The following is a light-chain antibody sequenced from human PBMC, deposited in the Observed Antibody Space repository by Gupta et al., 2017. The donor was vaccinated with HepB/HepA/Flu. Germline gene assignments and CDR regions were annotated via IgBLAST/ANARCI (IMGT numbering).Light chain of an antibody. CDR3: QQIDSNLPIP. Sequence: IKMIDAPSSQSASVGDRVTITCRASQSISSYLYWYQQKQGKAPKLLIYAAASWQSGVPSRFSGSGYETDLTLTISSRQPEDLASYSCQQIDSNLPIPFGGGSKVEIK. V-gene: IGKV1-39*01. J-gene: IGKJ4*01. CDR1: QSISSY. CDR2: AAA.